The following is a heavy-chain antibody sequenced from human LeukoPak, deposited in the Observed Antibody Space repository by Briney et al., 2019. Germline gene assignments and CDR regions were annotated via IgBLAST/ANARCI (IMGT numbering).Heavy chain of an antibody. Sequence: SETLSLTCTVSGGSISSYYWSWIRQPPGKGLEWIGYIYYSGSTNYNPSLKSRVTISVDTSKNQFSLKLSSVTAADTAVYYCARSVGSYSSSWLYYMDVWGKGTTVTVSS. CDR3: ARSVGSYSSSWLYYMDV. CDR2: IYYSGST. V-gene: IGHV4-59*01. J-gene: IGHJ6*03. D-gene: IGHD6-13*01. CDR1: GGSISSYY.